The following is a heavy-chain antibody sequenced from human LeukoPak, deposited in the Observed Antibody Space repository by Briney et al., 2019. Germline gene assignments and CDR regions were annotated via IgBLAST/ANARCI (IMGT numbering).Heavy chain of an antibody. CDR3: AREGTSGTNLNWLDP. V-gene: IGHV4-59*01. J-gene: IGHJ5*02. CDR2: IYYSGSI. D-gene: IGHD1-1*01. CDR1: GGSIGTYY. Sequence: SETLSLTCSVSGGSIGTYYWTWIRQPPGKGLEWIGHIYYSGSINYNPSLKSRVTISVDTSKNQFSLKLSSVTAADTALYYCAREGTSGTNLNWLDPWGQGTLVTVSS.